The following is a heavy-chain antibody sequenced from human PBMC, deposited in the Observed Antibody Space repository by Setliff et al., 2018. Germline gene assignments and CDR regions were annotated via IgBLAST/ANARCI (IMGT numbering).Heavy chain of an antibody. J-gene: IGHJ4*02. CDR3: ASGLNWLSSTEFDY. D-gene: IGHD1-20*01. CDR1: GYSISSGYY. V-gene: IGHV4-38-2*02. CDR2: IYYSGST. Sequence: SETLSLTCTVSGYSISSGYYWGWIRQPPGKGLEWIGCIYYSGSTYYNPSLKSRVTISLDTSKNQFSLKLPSVTAADTAVYYCASGLNWLSSTEFDYWGQGTLVTVSS.